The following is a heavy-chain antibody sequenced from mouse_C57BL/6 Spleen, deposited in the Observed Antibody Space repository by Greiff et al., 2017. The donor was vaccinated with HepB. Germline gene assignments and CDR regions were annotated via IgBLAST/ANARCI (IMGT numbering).Heavy chain of an antibody. CDR1: GYTFTSYW. J-gene: IGHJ4*01. CDR2: INPSSGYT. D-gene: IGHD6-1*01. V-gene: IGHV1-7*01. Sequence: VQLQQSGAELAKPGASVKLSCKASGYTFTSYWMHWVKQRPGQGLEWIGYINPSSGYTKYNQKFKDKATLTAYKSSSTAYMQLSSLTYEDSAVYYCARDRQGAMDYWGQGTSVTVSS. CDR3: ARDRQGAMDY.